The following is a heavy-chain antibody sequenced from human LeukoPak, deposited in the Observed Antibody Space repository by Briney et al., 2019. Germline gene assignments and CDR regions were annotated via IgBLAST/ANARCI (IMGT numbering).Heavy chain of an antibody. J-gene: IGHJ3*02. CDR2: IVVGSGNT. D-gene: IGHD3-16*01. V-gene: IGHV1-58*02. Sequence: SVNVSCKASGFTFTSSAMQWVRQARGQRLEWIGWIVVGSGNTNYAQKFQERVTITRDMSTSTAYMELSSLRSEDTAVYYCAADASRGDVGSAFDIWGQGTMVTVSS. CDR3: AADASRGDVGSAFDI. CDR1: GFTFTSSA.